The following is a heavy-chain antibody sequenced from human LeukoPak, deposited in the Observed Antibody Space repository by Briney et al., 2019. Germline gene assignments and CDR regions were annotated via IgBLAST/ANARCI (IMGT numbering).Heavy chain of an antibody. D-gene: IGHD3-10*01. CDR3: AKYAGSWFGGLLYRGGFDY. V-gene: IGHV3-30*02. CDR2: IRYDGSNK. CDR1: GFTFSSYG. Sequence: HPGGSLRLSCAASGFTFSSYGMHWVRQAPGKGLEWVAFIRYDGSNKYYADSVKGRFTISRDNSKNTLYLQMNSLRAEDTAVYYCAKYAGSWFGGLLYRGGFDYWGQGTLVTVSS. J-gene: IGHJ4*02.